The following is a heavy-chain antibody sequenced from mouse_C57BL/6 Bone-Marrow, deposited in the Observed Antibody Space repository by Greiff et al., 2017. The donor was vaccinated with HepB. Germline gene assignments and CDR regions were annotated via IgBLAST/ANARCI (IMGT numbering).Heavy chain of an antibody. CDR1: GYTFTSYW. CDR3: ARLETGTRAMDY. V-gene: IGHV1-64*01. Sequence: QVQLQQPGAELVKPGASVKLSCKASGYTFTSYWMHWVKQRPGQGLEWIGMIHPNSGSTNYNEKFKSKATLTVDKSSSTAYMQLSSLTSEDSAVYYGARLETGTRAMDYWGQGTSVTVSS. D-gene: IGHD4-1*01. CDR2: IHPNSGST. J-gene: IGHJ4*01.